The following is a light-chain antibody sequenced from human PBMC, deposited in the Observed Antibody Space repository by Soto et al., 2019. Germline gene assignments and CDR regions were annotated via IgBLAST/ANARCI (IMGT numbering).Light chain of an antibody. CDR1: QTISSW. CDR2: KAS. J-gene: IGKJ1*01. Sequence: DIQMTQSPSTLSGSVGDRVTITCRASQTISSWLAWYQQKPGKAPKLLIYKASILKSGVTSRLSGSGSGTEFTLTISSLQPDDFATYYCQPDNSYSEAFGQGTKVELK. CDR3: QPDNSYSEA. V-gene: IGKV1-5*03.